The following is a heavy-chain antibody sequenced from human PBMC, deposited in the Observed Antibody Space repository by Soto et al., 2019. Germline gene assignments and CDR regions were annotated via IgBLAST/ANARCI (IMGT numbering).Heavy chain of an antibody. V-gene: IGHV3-30*18. CDR3: AEGTAVARQHFAN. CDR2: ISADGIDK. D-gene: IGHD6-19*01. Sequence: QVQLVESGGGVVQPERSLGLSCAASGFTFRSYGMHWVRQAPGKGLEWVAAISADGIDKYYADSVKGRFTLSRDNSKNALYLQMNSLRPEDTAVYYCAEGTAVARQHFANWGQGPLVTVSS. CDR1: GFTFRSYG. J-gene: IGHJ4*02.